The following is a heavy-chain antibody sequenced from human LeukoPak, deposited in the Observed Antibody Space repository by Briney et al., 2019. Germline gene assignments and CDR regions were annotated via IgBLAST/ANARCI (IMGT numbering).Heavy chain of an antibody. CDR3: ARDDYGGIDY. CDR1: GITFSNYN. V-gene: IGHV3-21*01. CDR2: ITSSSSYT. Sequence: GGSLRLSCAAPGITFSNYNMNWVRQAPGKGLEWISSITSSSSYTFCADSVKGRFTISRDNAKNSLYLQMNSLRVEDTAIYYCARDDYGGIDYWGQGTLVTVSS. D-gene: IGHD4-23*01. J-gene: IGHJ4*02.